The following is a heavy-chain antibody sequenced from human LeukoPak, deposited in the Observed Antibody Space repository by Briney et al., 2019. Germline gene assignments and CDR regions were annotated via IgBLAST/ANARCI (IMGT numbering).Heavy chain of an antibody. Sequence: ASVKVSCKASGYTFTSYAISWVRQAPGQGLEWMGRISTCNANTNYAQNLQGRVTMTTDTSTSTAYMELRSLRSDDTAVYYCARDKAAAGSYDYWGQGTLVTVSS. CDR3: ARDKAAAGSYDY. V-gene: IGHV1-18*01. CDR1: GYTFTSYA. J-gene: IGHJ4*02. D-gene: IGHD6-13*01. CDR2: ISTCNANT.